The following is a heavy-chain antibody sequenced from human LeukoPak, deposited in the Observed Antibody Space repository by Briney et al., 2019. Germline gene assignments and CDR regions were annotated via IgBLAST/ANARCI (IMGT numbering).Heavy chain of an antibody. D-gene: IGHD1-26*01. V-gene: IGHV3-23*01. CDR3: AKDEGMGAHFDY. CDR1: GFTFSSYA. Sequence: AGGSLRLSCAASGFTFSSYAMSWVRQAPGKGLEWVSAISSSGGSTYYADSVKGRFTISRDNSKNTLYLQMNSLRAEDTAVYYCAKDEGMGAHFDYWGQGTLVTVSS. CDR2: ISSSGGST. J-gene: IGHJ4*02.